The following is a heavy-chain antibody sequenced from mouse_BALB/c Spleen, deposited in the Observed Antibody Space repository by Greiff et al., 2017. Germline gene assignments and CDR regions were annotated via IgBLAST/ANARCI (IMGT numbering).Heavy chain of an antibody. CDR3: ARRITTGFDD. J-gene: IGHJ2*01. Sequence: GQLQQSGAELVKPGASVKLSCTASGFNIKDTYMHWVKQRPEQGLEWIGRIDPANGNTKYDPKFQGKATITADTSSNTAYLQLSSLTSEDTAVYYCARRITTGFDDWGPGTTRTVSS. V-gene: IGHV14-3*02. CDR2: IDPANGNT. D-gene: IGHD2-4*01. CDR1: GFNIKDTY.